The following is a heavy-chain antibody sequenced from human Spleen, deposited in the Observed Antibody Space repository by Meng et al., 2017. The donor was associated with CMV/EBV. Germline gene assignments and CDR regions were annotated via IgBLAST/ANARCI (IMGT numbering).Heavy chain of an antibody. V-gene: IGHV3-30*04. J-gene: IGHJ4*02. Sequence: SGFTFSSYAMHWVRQAPGKGLEWVAVISYDGSNKYYADSVKGRFTISRDNSKNTLYLQMNSLRAEDTAVYYCASTKDYYDSSGYYYWGQGTLVTVSS. CDR2: ISYDGSNK. CDR3: ASTKDYYDSSGYYY. D-gene: IGHD3-22*01. CDR1: GFTFSSYA.